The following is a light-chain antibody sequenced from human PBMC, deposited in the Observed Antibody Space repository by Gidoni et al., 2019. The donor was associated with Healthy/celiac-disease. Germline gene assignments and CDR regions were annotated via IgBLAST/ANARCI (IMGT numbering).Light chain of an antibody. CDR2: GNS. CDR3: QSYDSSLSGNVV. V-gene: IGLV1-40*01. J-gene: IGLJ2*01. CDR1: SSNIGAGYD. Sequence: QSVLTQPPSVSAAPVQRITISCTGSSSNIGAGYDVHWYQQLPGTAPKLLIYGNSNRPSGVPDRFSGSKSGTSASLAITGLQAEDEADYYCQSYDSSLSGNVVFGGGTKLTVL.